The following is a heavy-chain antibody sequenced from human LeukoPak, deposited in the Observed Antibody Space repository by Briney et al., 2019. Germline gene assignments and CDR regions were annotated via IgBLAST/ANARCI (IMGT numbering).Heavy chain of an antibody. CDR2: IYPGDSDT. V-gene: IGHV5-51*01. CDR1: GYSFTSYW. D-gene: IGHD1-26*01. Sequence: GESLKISCKGSGYSFTSYWIAWVRQMPGKGLEWMGIIYPGDSDTTYSPSFQGQVTMSADKSINTAYLQWSSLKASDTAMYYCARGHLSGSYWSAFDIWGQGTMVAVSS. J-gene: IGHJ3*02. CDR3: ARGHLSGSYWSAFDI.